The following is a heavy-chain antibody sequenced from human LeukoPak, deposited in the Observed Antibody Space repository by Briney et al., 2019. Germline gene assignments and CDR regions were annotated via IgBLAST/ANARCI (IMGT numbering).Heavy chain of an antibody. CDR1: GGSINNYY. J-gene: IGHJ4*02. D-gene: IGHD6-13*01. Sequence: SECLSLTCTVSGGSINNYYWGWIRQPPGKGLEWIGYVHYTGSTSYNPSLKSRVTISVDTSEKQLSLKLSSVTAADTALYYCARAHTSSWYMDYWGQ. CDR3: ARAHTSSWYMDY. V-gene: IGHV4-59*01. CDR2: VHYTGST.